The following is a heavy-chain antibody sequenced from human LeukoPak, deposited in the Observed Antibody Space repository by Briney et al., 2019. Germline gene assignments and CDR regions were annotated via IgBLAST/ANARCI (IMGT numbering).Heavy chain of an antibody. Sequence: GGSLRLSRAASGFTFSSYAMSWVRQAPGKGLEWVSAISGSGGSTYYADSVKGRFTVSRDNSKNTLYLQMNSLRAEDTAVYYCAKEETITFGGVIVIPGAFDIWGQGTMVTVSS. CDR3: AKEETITFGGVIVIPGAFDI. CDR2: ISGSGGST. V-gene: IGHV3-23*01. J-gene: IGHJ3*02. CDR1: GFTFSSYA. D-gene: IGHD3-16*02.